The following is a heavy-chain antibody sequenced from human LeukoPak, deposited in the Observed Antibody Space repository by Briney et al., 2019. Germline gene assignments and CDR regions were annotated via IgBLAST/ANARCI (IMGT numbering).Heavy chain of an antibody. CDR1: GGTFSSYA. D-gene: IGHD3-22*01. Sequence: SVKVSCKASGGTFSSYAISWVRQAPGQGLEWMGGIIPIFGTANYAQKFRGRVTITADESTSTAYMELSSLRSEDTAVYYCARVLLDYDSSGYYYWFDPWGQGTLVTVSS. V-gene: IGHV1-69*01. CDR2: IIPIFGTA. CDR3: ARVLLDYDSSGYYYWFDP. J-gene: IGHJ5*02.